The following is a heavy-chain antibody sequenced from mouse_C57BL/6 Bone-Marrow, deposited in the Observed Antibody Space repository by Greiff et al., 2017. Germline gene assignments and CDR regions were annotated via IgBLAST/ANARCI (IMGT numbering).Heavy chain of an antibody. D-gene: IGHD1-1*01. CDR1: GFTIKDYY. CDR2: IDPEDGDT. V-gene: IGHV14-1*01. CDR3: TRPCITPWFAY. J-gene: IGHJ3*01. Sequence: VQLKESGAELVRPGASVKLSCTASGFTIKDYYMHWVKQRPEQGLEWIGRIDPEDGDTEYAPKFQGKGTMTADTSSNTAYLQLSSLTSEDTAVYYCTRPCITPWFAYWGQGTRVTVSA.